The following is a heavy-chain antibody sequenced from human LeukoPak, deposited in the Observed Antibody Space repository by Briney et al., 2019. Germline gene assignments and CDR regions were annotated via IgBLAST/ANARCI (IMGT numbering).Heavy chain of an antibody. J-gene: IGHJ4*02. CDR2: IYYSGST. CDR1: GGSFSGYY. CDR3: ARDSYYDSSGYYGLDY. D-gene: IGHD3-22*01. Sequence: SETLSLTCAVYGGSFSGYYWSWIRQHPGKGLEWIGYIYYSGSTYYNPSLKSRVTISVDTSKNQFSLKLSSVTAADTAVYYCARDSYYDSSGYYGLDYWGQGTLVTVSS. V-gene: IGHV4-31*11.